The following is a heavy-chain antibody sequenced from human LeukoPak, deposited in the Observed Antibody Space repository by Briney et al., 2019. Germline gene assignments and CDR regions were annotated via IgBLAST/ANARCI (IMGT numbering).Heavy chain of an antibody. J-gene: IGHJ3*02. Sequence: GGSLILSCAASGFTFSTYTMNWVRQAPGEGLEWVSSISSGSTYIYYADSVKGRFTISRDNAKNSLYLQMNSLRAEDTAVYYCAREGLEAFDIWGQGTLVTVSS. V-gene: IGHV3-21*01. D-gene: IGHD3-22*01. CDR3: AREGLEAFDI. CDR1: GFTFSTYT. CDR2: ISSGSTYI.